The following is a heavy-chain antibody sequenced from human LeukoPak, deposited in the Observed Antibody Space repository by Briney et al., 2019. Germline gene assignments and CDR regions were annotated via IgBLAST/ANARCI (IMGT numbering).Heavy chain of an antibody. V-gene: IGHV3-21*04. J-gene: IGHJ4*02. CDR2: ISTSSSYI. D-gene: IGHD3-9*01. CDR1: GFTFSTYS. CDR3: ARDSDLLTGSKSHFES. Sequence: GGSLRLSCAASGFTFSTYSMNWVRQAPGKGLEWVSSISTSSSYIYYADSVKGRFTISRDNARSSVYLQMNSLRADDTGVYYCARDSDLLTGSKSHFESWGQGTLVTVSS.